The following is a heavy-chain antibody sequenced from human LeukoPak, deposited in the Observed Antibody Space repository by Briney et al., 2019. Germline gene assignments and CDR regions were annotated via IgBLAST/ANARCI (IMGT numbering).Heavy chain of an antibody. D-gene: IGHD3-22*01. CDR3: AKDTGDYYDTSGNYYAGWFDP. J-gene: IGHJ5*02. CDR1: GFSFSSFG. V-gene: IGHV3-30*02. Sequence: GGSLRLSCEASGFSFSSFGLHWVRQAPGKGLEWVSFIRYDGDIKYFADSVKGRFTISRDNSKNTVYLQMNSLRPEDTAVYHCAKDTGDYYDTSGNYYAGWFDPWGQGTLVTVSS. CDR2: IRYDGDIK.